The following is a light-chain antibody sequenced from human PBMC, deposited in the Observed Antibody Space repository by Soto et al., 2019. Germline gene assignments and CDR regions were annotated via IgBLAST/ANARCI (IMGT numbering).Light chain of an antibody. CDR3: QQHDTSPWT. V-gene: IGKV3-20*01. J-gene: IGKJ1*01. CDR1: QSISSSY. CDR2: GAS. Sequence: EIVLTQSPGTLSLSPGERATLSCRASQSISSSYLAIAWYQQKPGQPPRLLIYGASSRATGIPDRFSGSGSATDFPPTISRLEPEDFAVYYCQQHDTSPWTFGQGTRVEIK.